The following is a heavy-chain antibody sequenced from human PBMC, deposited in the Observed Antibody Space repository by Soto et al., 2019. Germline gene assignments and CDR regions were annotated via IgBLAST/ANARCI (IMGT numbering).Heavy chain of an antibody. J-gene: IGHJ4*02. CDR3: ARGGVVDCGGYST. CDR2: IIPILGIP. V-gene: IGHV1-69*02. Sequence: QVNLVQSGAEMRKPGSSVKVSCKTSGVTLNNYIIGWVRQAPGQGLEWMGRIIPILGIPNYSQRFHDRLTSAADRSTNTAFMGLSSLRSEDTGLYFCARGGVVDCGGYSTWGQGTLVTVSS. D-gene: IGHD4-17*01. CDR1: GVTLNNYI.